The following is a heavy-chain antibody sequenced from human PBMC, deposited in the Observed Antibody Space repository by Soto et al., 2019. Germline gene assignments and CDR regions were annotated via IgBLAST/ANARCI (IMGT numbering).Heavy chain of an antibody. CDR2: MNPNSGNT. CDR3: ARPRSGSYYYGMDV. Sequence: QVQLVQSGAEVKKPGASVKVSCKASGYTFTSYDINWVRQATGQGLEWMGWMNPNSGNTGYAQTFQGRVTMTRNTPIITAYMELSSLRSEDTAVYYCARPRSGSYYYGMDVWGQGTAVTVSS. D-gene: IGHD3-3*01. V-gene: IGHV1-8*01. CDR1: GYTFTSYD. J-gene: IGHJ6*02.